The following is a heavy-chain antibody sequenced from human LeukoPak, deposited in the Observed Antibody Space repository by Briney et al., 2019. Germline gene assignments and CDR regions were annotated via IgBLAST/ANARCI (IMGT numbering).Heavy chain of an antibody. CDR3: ATYRQVLLPFES. CDR1: GFTFSAFA. D-gene: IGHD2-8*02. CDR2: IFPSGGEI. J-gene: IGHJ4*02. Sequence: GGSLRLSCASSGFTFSAFAMMWVRHPPGKGLEWVSSIFPSGGEIHYADSVRGRFTISRDNTKRTLPLHMNSLRAEATAIYYCATYRQVLLPFESWGQGTLVTVSS. V-gene: IGHV3-23*01.